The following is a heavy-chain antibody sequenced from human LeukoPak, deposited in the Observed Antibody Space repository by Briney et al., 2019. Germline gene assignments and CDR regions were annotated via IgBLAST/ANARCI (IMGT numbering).Heavy chain of an antibody. Sequence: SETLSLTCAVYGGSFSGYYWSWIRQPPGKGLEWIGEINHSGSTNYNPSLKSRVTISVDTSKNQSSLKLSSVTAADTAVYYCARGPCSSTSCDYFDYWGQGTLVTVSS. V-gene: IGHV4-34*01. CDR3: ARGPCSSTSCDYFDY. J-gene: IGHJ4*02. CDR1: GGSFSGYY. D-gene: IGHD2-2*01. CDR2: INHSGST.